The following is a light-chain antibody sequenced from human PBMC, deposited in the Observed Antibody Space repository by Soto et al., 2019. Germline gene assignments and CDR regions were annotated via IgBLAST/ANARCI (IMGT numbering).Light chain of an antibody. CDR3: QKYNSAPLT. V-gene: IGKV1-27*01. CDR2: AAS. J-gene: IGKJ4*01. Sequence: DIQMTQSPSSLSSSVGDRVTLTCRASQGITNYLACYQQKPGKVPQLLIYAASTLKSWVPSRFCGSGSRTDFTLTISSQQAEDVATYYCQKYNSAPLTFGGGTKVEIK. CDR1: QGITNY.